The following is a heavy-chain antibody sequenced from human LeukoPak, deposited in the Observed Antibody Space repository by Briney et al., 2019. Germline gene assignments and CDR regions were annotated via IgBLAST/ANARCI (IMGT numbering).Heavy chain of an antibody. CDR3: ARGSSGWQKSSWCFDL. Sequence: SQTLSLTCTVSGGSISSGNYYWSWIRQPPGKGLEWIGYISYSGSTYYNPSLKSRVTISVDTSKNQFSLKLSSVTTADTAVYYCARGSSGWQKSSWCFDLWGRGTLVTVSS. CDR1: GGSISSGNYY. V-gene: IGHV4-30-4*08. CDR2: ISYSGST. D-gene: IGHD6-19*01. J-gene: IGHJ2*01.